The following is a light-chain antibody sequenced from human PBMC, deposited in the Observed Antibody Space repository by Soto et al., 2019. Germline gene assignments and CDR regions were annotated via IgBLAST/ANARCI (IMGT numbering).Light chain of an antibody. CDR1: QSINAY. Sequence: EIVLTQAPATLSLSPGERATLSCRASQSINAYLAWYQQKPGQVPRLLIYEASNRATGIPARFSGSGSGTDFTLTISSLEPEDFAVYYCQQYGSSPRTFGQGTKVEIK. V-gene: IGKV3-11*01. CDR2: EAS. CDR3: QQYGSSPRT. J-gene: IGKJ1*01.